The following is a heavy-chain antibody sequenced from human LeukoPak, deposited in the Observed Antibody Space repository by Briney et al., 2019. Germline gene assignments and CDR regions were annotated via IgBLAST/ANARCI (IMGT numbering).Heavy chain of an antibody. CDR3: ARSAHYDFWSGYDNYYYMDV. Sequence: SETLSLTCTVSGGSISSGSYYWSWIRQPAGKGLEWIGRIYTSGSTNYNPSLKSRVTISVDTSKNQFSLKLSSVTAADTAVYYCARSAHYDFWSGYDNYYYMDVWGKGTTVTVSS. J-gene: IGHJ6*03. D-gene: IGHD3-3*01. CDR2: IYTSGST. V-gene: IGHV4-61*02. CDR1: GGSISSGSYY.